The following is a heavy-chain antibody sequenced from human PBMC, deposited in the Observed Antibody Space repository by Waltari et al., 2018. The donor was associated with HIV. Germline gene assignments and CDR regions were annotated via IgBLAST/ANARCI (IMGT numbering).Heavy chain of an antibody. CDR2: IKKDGSEK. CDR1: GFTLSLYW. CDR3: VRHLYSGYDSPAYYYGMDV. V-gene: IGHV3-7*01. J-gene: IGHJ6*02. D-gene: IGHD5-12*01. Sequence: EVQVVETGGGLVQAGGSLRVACAGSGFTLSLYWMGWGGEAPGKGLELVANIKKDGSEKYYVDSVKGRFTISRDNAKNSVYLQMNSLRVEDTAVYYCVRHLYSGYDSPAYYYGMDVWGQGTTVSVAS.